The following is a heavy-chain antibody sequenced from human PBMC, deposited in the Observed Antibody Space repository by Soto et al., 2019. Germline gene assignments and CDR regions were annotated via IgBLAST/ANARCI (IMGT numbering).Heavy chain of an antibody. J-gene: IGHJ4*02. V-gene: IGHV1-3*04. D-gene: IGHD6-19*01. CDR1: GYTFTRYA. Sequence: ASVKVSCKASGYTFTRYAIHWVRQAPGQSLEWMGWINTGNTKYSQKFQGRVTFIRDTSATTAYMELSSLRSEDTAVYYCARDPVGTGWYSLSYYFDYWGQGTLVTVSS. CDR3: ARDPVGTGWYSLSYYFDY. CDR2: INTGNT.